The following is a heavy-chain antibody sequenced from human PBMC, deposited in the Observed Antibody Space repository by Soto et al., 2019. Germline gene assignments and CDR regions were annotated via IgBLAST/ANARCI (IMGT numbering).Heavy chain of an antibody. D-gene: IGHD3-22*01. CDR1: GYSYTTDG. CDR2: ISGYNGNT. Sequence: ASVKVSCKTSGYSYTTDGLSWVRQANGRGLEWVGWISGYNGNTNYAQKFQGTVILTTDTPTTTGYMEIKSLSSDDTAVYYCVRDTYYYHSSGRHDYWGQGTLVTVSS. V-gene: IGHV1-18*01. J-gene: IGHJ4*02. CDR3: VRDTYYYHSSGRHDY.